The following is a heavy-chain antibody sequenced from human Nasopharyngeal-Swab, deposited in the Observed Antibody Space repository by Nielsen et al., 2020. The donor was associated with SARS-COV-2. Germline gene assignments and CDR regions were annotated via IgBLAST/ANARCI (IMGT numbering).Heavy chain of an antibody. Sequence: GESLKISCAASGFTFSSYAMHWVRQAPGKGLEWVAVISYDGSNKYYADSVKGRFTISRDNSKNTLYLQMNSLRAEDTAVYYCAGHYGSGGENYYGMDVWGQGTTVTVSS. CDR3: AGHYGSGGENYYGMDV. D-gene: IGHD3-10*01. V-gene: IGHV3-30-3*01. CDR2: ISYDGSNK. J-gene: IGHJ6*02. CDR1: GFTFSSYA.